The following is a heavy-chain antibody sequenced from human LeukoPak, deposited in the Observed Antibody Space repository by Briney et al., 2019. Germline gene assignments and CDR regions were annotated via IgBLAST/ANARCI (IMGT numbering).Heavy chain of an antibody. CDR1: GFTFRNFA. CDR2: ISGSGGDA. CDR3: AKSSGMADYPPVDFHY. D-gene: IGHD3-10*01. Sequence: GGSLRLSCVASGFTFRNFAMTWVRQAPGKGLGWVSSISGSGGDAYYADSVKGRFTISRVNSKNTVFLQMNSLRVEDTAVYFCAKSSGMADYPPVDFHYWGQGSLVTVSS. V-gene: IGHV3-23*01. J-gene: IGHJ4*02.